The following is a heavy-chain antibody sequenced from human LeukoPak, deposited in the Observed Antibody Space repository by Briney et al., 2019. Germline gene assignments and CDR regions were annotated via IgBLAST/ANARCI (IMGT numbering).Heavy chain of an antibody. V-gene: IGHV1-69*04. D-gene: IGHD3-22*01. CDR2: IIPILGIA. Sequence: SVTVSCKASGGIFSSYAISWVRQAPGQGLEWMGRIIPILGIANYAQKFQGRVTITADKSTSTAYMELSSLRSEDTAVYYCARDHPTSPFYDSSGYYEHYFDYWGQGTLVTVSS. CDR1: GGIFSSYA. CDR3: ARDHPTSPFYDSSGYYEHYFDY. J-gene: IGHJ4*02.